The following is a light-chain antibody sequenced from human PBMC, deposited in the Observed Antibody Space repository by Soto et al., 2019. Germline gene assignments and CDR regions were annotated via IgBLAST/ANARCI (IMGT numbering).Light chain of an antibody. Sequence: EIVLTQSPGTLSLSPGEGATLSCRASQSVRSGSLAWYQQKPGQAPRLLIFGASSRATDIPDRFSGSGSGTDFTLTITRVEPEDFAVYYCQQYGSSPYTFGQGTKLEIK. CDR1: QSVRSGS. V-gene: IGKV3-20*01. J-gene: IGKJ2*01. CDR3: QQYGSSPYT. CDR2: GAS.